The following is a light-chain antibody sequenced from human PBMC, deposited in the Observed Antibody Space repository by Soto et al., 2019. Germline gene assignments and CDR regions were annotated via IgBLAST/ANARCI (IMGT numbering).Light chain of an antibody. V-gene: IGKV1-39*01. CDR3: QQSYSTPLT. J-gene: IGKJ4*01. CDR2: AAS. Sequence: DTQMTQSPSSLSASVGDRVTITCRASQSISSYLNWYQQKPGKAPKLLIYAASSLQSGVPSRFRGSGSWTDFTLTISSLQPEDFATYYCQQSYSTPLTFGGGTKVEIK. CDR1: QSISSY.